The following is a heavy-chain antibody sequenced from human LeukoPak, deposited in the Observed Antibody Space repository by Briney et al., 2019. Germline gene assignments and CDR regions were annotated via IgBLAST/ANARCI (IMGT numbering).Heavy chain of an antibody. Sequence: PGGSLRLSCLVSGLTFSSTWMSWVRQAPGKGLEWIGRIKSKTDGETTDYAAPLKGRFTLSRDDSKNTLYLQINSLKTEDTAVYYCTSDFRWELQVLYWGQRTLVTVSS. CDR1: GLTFSSTW. V-gene: IGHV3-15*01. J-gene: IGHJ4*02. CDR2: IKSKTDGETT. D-gene: IGHD1-26*01. CDR3: TSDFRWELQVLY.